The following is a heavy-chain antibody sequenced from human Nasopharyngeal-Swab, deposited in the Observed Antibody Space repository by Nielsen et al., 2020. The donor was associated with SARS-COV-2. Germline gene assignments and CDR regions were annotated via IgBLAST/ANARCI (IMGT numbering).Heavy chain of an antibody. CDR2: IGRYGTDI. CDR1: GFTFRDYS. D-gene: IGHD3-16*01. J-gene: IGHJ4*02. Sequence: GESLKISCAASGFTFRDYSMNWVRQAPGKGLEWVSSIGRYGTDIFHADSVKGRFTISRHNSKNTLYLQFNSLTAEDTAVYYCARGSGAGRYASDYWGQGTLVTVSS. V-gene: IGHV3-21*04. CDR3: ARGSGAGRYASDY.